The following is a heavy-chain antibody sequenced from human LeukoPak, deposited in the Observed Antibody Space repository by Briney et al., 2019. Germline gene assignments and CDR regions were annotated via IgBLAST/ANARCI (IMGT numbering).Heavy chain of an antibody. CDR3: ARGGLRFLEWLLYLDY. J-gene: IGHJ4*02. CDR2: INPSGGST. Sequence: ASVKVSCKASGYTFTTYYMHWVRQAPGQGLEWMGIINPSGGSTSYAQKFQGRVTMTRDTSTSTVYMELSSLRSEDTAVYYCARGGLRFLEWLLYLDYWRQGTLVTVSS. V-gene: IGHV1-46*01. CDR1: GYTFTTYY. D-gene: IGHD3-3*01.